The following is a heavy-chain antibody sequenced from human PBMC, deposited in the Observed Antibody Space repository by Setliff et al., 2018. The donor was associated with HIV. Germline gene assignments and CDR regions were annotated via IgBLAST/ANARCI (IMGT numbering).Heavy chain of an antibody. Sequence: PSETLSLTCTVSGGSISSSSYYWGWIRQPPGKGLEWIGSINYSGNTYYKSSLKSRVTISVDTSKNQFSLKLTSMTAADTAVYYCARGWVRGPIISPGTYFSYGLDVWGQGTPVTVSS. CDR2: INYSGNT. D-gene: IGHD3-10*01. J-gene: IGHJ6*02. CDR3: ARGWVRGPIISPGTYFSYGLDV. CDR1: GGSISSSSYY. V-gene: IGHV4-39*01.